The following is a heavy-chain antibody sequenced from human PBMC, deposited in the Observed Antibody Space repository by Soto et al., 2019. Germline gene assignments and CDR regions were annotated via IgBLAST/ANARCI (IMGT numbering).Heavy chain of an antibody. Sequence: EVLLVESGGGLVQPGGSLKLSCAASGFVFKASSIHWVRQASGKGLEWVGSIRDRAYNYATAYAASVKGRFTISRDDSSNTAYLLMNSLKTEDTAIYYCTRLISAAQDYWGQGTLVTVSS. D-gene: IGHD3-10*01. CDR1: GFVFKASS. CDR3: TRLISAAQDY. J-gene: IGHJ4*02. V-gene: IGHV3-73*01. CDR2: IRDRAYNYAT.